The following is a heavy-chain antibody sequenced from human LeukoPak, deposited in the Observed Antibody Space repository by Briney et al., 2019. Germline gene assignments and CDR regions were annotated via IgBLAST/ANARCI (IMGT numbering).Heavy chain of an antibody. CDR1: GGSISSYH. D-gene: IGHD6-19*01. V-gene: IGHV4-59*01. Sequence: PSETLSLTCTVSGGSISSYHRNWIRQAPGKGLEWIGYIYYSGSTNYNPSLKSRVTISVDTSKNQFSLKLSSVTTADTAVYYCARGGYGGGWSSLNFDYWGQGTPVTVSS. CDR2: IYYSGST. CDR3: ARGGYGGGWSSLNFDY. J-gene: IGHJ4*02.